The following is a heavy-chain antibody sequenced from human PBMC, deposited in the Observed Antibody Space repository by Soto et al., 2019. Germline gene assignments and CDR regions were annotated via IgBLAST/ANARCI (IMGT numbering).Heavy chain of an antibody. CDR1: GGSISSNY. J-gene: IGHJ4*02. Sequence: SETLSLTCTVSGGSISSNYWTWIRQPPGKGLEWIGYVYNSGSTNYNPSLKSRVTISEDTSKSQFSLKVNSMTAADTAIYYCARYRREAVAGYTLDNWGQGILVTVSS. CDR2: VYNSGST. V-gene: IGHV4-59*01. CDR3: ARYRREAVAGYTLDN. D-gene: IGHD6-13*01.